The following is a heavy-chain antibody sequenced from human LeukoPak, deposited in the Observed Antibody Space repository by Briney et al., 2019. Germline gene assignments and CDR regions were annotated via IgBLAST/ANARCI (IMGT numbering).Heavy chain of an antibody. CDR2: ISYDGSNK. D-gene: IGHD3-22*01. J-gene: IGHJ4*02. CDR1: EFTFSSYA. Sequence: GRSLRLSCAASEFTFSSYAMHWVRQAPGKGLEWVAVISYDGSNKYYADSVKGRFTISRDNSKNTLYLQMNSLRAEDTAVYHCARGALVVNDYWGQGTLVTVSS. V-gene: IGHV3-30-3*01. CDR3: ARGALVVNDY.